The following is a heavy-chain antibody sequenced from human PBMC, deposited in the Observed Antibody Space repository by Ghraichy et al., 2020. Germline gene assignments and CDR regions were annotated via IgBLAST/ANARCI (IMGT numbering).Heavy chain of an antibody. CDR3: ARGPPPDFDY. V-gene: IGHV4-4*07. CDR2: IYTSGSA. Sequence: SETLSLTCTVSGGSISNYYWSWIRQPAGKGLEWIGRIYTSGSADYNPSLRSRVSMSVDTSKNQFSLKMNSVTAADTAVYYCARGPPPDFDYWGQGSLVTVSS. CDR1: GGSISNYY. J-gene: IGHJ4*02.